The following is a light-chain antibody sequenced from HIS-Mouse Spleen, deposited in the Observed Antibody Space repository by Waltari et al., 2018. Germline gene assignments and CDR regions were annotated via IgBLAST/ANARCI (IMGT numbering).Light chain of an antibody. CDR3: QAWDSSYSV. CDR2: QDS. V-gene: IGLV3-1*01. CDR1: KLGDKY. Sequence: SYELTQPPSVSVSPGQTASITCSGDKLGDKYACWYQQKPAQAPVLVIYQDSTRPSGVPERFSGSNSGNTATLTISGTEAMDEADYYCQAWDSSYSVFGGGTKLTVL. J-gene: IGLJ2*01.